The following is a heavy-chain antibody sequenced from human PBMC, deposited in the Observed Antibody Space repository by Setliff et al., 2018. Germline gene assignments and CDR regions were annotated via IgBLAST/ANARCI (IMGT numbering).Heavy chain of an antibody. V-gene: IGHV1-8*03. CDR1: GYTFMSYD. CDR2: MDPNSGNT. Sequence: ASVKVSCKASGYTFMSYDINWVRQATGQGLEWVGWMDPNSGNTAYGRKFQDRVTITRNTSISTAYMELSGLRSEDTAVYYCARGRASGGYFEVWYSDLWGRGTLVTVSS. CDR3: ARGRASGGYFEVWYSDL. D-gene: IGHD3-22*01. J-gene: IGHJ2*01.